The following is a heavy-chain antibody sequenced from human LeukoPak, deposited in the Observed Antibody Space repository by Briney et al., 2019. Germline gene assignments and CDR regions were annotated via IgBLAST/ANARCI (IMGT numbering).Heavy chain of an antibody. Sequence: GGSLRLSCAASGFTVSSNYMSWVRQAPGKGLGWVSVLYSGGNAYYADSMKGRFTISRDNSKNTLYLQMNSLRAEDTAVYYCARIYYDILTGDRASFDYWGQGTLVTVSS. CDR3: ARIYYDILTGDRASFDY. V-gene: IGHV3-53*01. D-gene: IGHD3-9*01. CDR2: LYSGGNA. J-gene: IGHJ4*02. CDR1: GFTVSSNY.